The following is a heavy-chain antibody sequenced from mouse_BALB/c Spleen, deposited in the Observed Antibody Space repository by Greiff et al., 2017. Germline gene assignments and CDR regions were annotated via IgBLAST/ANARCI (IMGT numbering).Heavy chain of an antibody. CDR3: ARRSLPHYAMDY. Sequence: EVMLVESGGDLVKPGGSLKLSCAASGFTFSSYGMSWVRQTPDKRLEWVATISSGGSYTYYPDSVKGRFTISRDNAKNTLYLQMSSLKSEDTAMYYCARRSLPHYAMDYWGQGTSVTVSS. CDR1: GFTFSSYG. J-gene: IGHJ4*01. D-gene: IGHD1-2*01. CDR2: ISSGGSYT. V-gene: IGHV5-6*02.